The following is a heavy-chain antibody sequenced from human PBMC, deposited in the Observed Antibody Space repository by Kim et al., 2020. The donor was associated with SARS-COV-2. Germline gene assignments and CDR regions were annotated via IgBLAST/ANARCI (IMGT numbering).Heavy chain of an antibody. D-gene: IGHD2-2*02. V-gene: IGHV1-69*13. J-gene: IGHJ6*02. CDR1: GGTFSSYA. Sequence: SVKVSCKASGGTFSSYAISWVRQAPGQGLEWMGGIIPIFGTANYAQKFQGRVTITADESTSTAYMELSSLRSEDTAVYYCARGSRDQLLYLQPEYYYYGMDVWGQGTTVTVSS. CDR2: IIPIFGTA. CDR3: ARGSRDQLLYLQPEYYYYGMDV.